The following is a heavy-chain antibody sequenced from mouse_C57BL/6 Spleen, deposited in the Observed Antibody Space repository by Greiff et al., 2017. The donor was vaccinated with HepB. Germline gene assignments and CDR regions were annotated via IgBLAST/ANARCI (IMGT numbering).Heavy chain of an antibody. CDR2: IYPRSGNT. CDR1: GYTFTSYG. J-gene: IGHJ3*01. CDR3: ARFGDDYRFAY. D-gene: IGHD2-4*01. V-gene: IGHV1-81*01. Sequence: VQLQESGAELARPGASVKLSCKASGYTFTSYGISWVKQRTGQGLEWIGEIYPRSGNTYYNEKFKGKATLTADKSSSTAYMELRSLTSEDSAVYFCARFGDDYRFAYWGQGTLVTVSA.